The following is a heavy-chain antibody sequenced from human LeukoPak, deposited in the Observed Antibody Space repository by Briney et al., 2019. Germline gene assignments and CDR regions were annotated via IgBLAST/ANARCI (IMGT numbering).Heavy chain of an antibody. CDR2: IYYSGST. CDR3: ASNDSSGYFDY. CDR1: GYSISSGYY. Sequence: PSETLSLTCAVSGYSISSGYYWGWIRQPPGKGLEWIGSIYYSGSTHYNPSLKSRVTISVDTSKNQFSLKLNSVTAADTAVYYCASNDSSGYFDYWGQGTLVTVSS. J-gene: IGHJ4*02. V-gene: IGHV4-38-2*01. D-gene: IGHD3-22*01.